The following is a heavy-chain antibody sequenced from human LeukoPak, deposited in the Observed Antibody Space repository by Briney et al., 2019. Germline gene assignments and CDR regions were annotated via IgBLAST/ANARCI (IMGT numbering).Heavy chain of an antibody. Sequence: GGSLRPSCTASGFTFSRSSMNWVRQAPGKGPERVSFISSGSSNIYYADSVKGRFTISRDNAKSSLYLQMNNLRVEDTAVYYCATSERRLRQFDFWGQGTLVAVSS. CDR2: ISSGSSNI. V-gene: IGHV3-48*01. CDR1: GFTFSRSS. J-gene: IGHJ4*02. D-gene: IGHD3-16*01. CDR3: ATSERRLRQFDF.